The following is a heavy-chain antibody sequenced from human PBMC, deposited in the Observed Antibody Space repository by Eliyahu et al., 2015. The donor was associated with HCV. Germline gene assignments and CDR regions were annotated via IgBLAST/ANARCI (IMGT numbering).Heavy chain of an antibody. V-gene: IGHV3-9*01. CDR2: VSWDSGNS. CDR1: GFTFEDYA. J-gene: IGHJ4*02. Sequence: EVQLVESGGGLVQPGXPLRLXCVXSGFTFEDYALHWVRQGPGKGPXWVSGVSWDSGNSGYADSVKGRFTISRDNARNSLFLQMNSLRAEDTALYYCAKDNYSGSYGGTFDYWGQGTLVTVSS. CDR3: AKDNYSGSYGGTFDY. D-gene: IGHD1-26*01.